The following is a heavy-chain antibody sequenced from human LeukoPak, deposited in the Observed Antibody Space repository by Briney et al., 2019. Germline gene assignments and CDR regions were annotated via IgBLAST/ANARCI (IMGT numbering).Heavy chain of an antibody. D-gene: IGHD2-8*01. J-gene: IGHJ4*02. V-gene: IGHV4-30-2*01. CDR2: IYHSGST. CDR3: ARSHNGGVADY. Sequence: SETLSLTCAVSGGSISSGGYSWSWIRQPPGKGLEWIGYIYHSGSTYYNPSLKSRVTISVDRSKNQFSLKLSSVTAADTAVYYCARSHNGGVADYWAREPWSPSPQ. CDR1: GGSISSGGYS.